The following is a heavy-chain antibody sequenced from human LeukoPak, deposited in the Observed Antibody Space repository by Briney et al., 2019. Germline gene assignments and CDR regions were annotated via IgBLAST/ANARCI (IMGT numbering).Heavy chain of an antibody. CDR1: GGSISSYY. V-gene: IGHV4-4*09. CDR3: ARSREGDGFRYFDY. D-gene: IGHD5-24*01. CDR2: IYTSGST. Sequence: SETLSLTCTVSGGSISSYYWSWIRQPPGKGLEWIGYIYTSGSTNYNPSLKSRVTISVDTSKNQFSLKLSSVTAADTAVYYCARSREGDGFRYFDYWGQGTLVTVFS. J-gene: IGHJ4*02.